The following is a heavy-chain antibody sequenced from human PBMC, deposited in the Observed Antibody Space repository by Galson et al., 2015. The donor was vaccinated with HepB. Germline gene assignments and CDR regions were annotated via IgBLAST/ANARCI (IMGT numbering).Heavy chain of an antibody. CDR2: ISYDGSNK. D-gene: IGHD3-9*01. Sequence: SLRLSCAASGFTFSSYAMHWVRQAPGKGLEWVAVISYDGSNKYYADSVKGRFTISRDNSKNTLYLQMNSLRAEDTAVYYCARGARDLLTGYPDYWGQGTPVTVSS. CDR3: ARGARDLLTGYPDY. V-gene: IGHV3-30-3*01. CDR1: GFTFSSYA. J-gene: IGHJ4*02.